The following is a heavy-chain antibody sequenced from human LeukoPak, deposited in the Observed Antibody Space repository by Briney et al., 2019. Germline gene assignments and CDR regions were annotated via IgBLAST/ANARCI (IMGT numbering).Heavy chain of an antibody. V-gene: IGHV3-23*01. D-gene: IGHD6-13*01. CDR1: GFTFRSYA. CDR2: ISGSDGST. CDR3: ARDQGAAGLY. J-gene: IGHJ4*02. Sequence: PGGSLRLSCAASGFTFRSYAMSWVRPAPGRGLEWVSTISGSDGSTYYADSVRGRFTITRDISKNMLYLQMNSLRAEDTAVYYCARDQGAAGLYWGQGALVTVSS.